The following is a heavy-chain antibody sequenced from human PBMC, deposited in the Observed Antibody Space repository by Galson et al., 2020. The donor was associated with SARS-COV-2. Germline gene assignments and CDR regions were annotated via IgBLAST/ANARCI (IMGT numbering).Heavy chain of an antibody. Sequence: SETLSLTCTVSGGSISSSSYYWGWIRQPPGKGLEWIGSIYYSGSTYYNPSLKSRVTISVDTSKNQFSLKLSSVTAADTAVYYCARRGHYCGGDCYSGSFDPWGQGTLVTVSS. CDR1: GGSISSSSYY. V-gene: IGHV4-39*01. CDR3: ARRGHYCGGDCYSGSFDP. D-gene: IGHD2-21*01. J-gene: IGHJ5*02. CDR2: IYYSGST.